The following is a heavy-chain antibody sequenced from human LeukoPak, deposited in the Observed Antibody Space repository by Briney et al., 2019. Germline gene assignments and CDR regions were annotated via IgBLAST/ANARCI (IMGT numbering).Heavy chain of an antibody. V-gene: IGHV3-48*03. CDR1: GFTFSSYE. CDR2: ISSSGSTI. D-gene: IGHD5-18*01. J-gene: IGHJ4*02. CDR3: ARWASGYSYGSDY. Sequence: GGSLRLSCAASGFTFSSYEMNWVRQAPGKGLEWVSYISSSGSTIYYADSVKGRFTISRDNAKNSLYLQMNSLRAEDTAVYYCARWASGYSYGSDYWGQGTLVTVSS.